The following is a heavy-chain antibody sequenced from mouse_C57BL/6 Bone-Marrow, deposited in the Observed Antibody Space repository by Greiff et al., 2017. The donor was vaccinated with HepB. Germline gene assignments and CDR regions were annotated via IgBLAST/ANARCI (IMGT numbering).Heavy chain of an antibody. V-gene: IGHV5-12*01. Sequence: EVKLVESGGGLVQPGGSLKLSCAASGFTFSDYYMYWVRQTPEKRLEWVAYISNGGGSTYYPDTVKGRFTISRDNAKNTLYLQMSRLKSEDTAMYYCARHEGASPFAYWGQGTLVTVSA. J-gene: IGHJ3*01. CDR3: ARHEGASPFAY. D-gene: IGHD6-1*01. CDR1: GFTFSDYY. CDR2: ISNGGGST.